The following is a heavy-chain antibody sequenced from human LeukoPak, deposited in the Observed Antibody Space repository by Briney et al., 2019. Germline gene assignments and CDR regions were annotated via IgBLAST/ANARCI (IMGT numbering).Heavy chain of an antibody. D-gene: IGHD6-13*01. CDR3: ARVSSSWYRLEG. Sequence: LGASVKVSCKASGYTFTGYYMHWVRQAPGQGLEWMGWINPNSGGTNYAQKFQGRVTMTRDTSISTAYMELSRLRSDDTAVYYCARVSSSWYRLEGWGQGTLVTVSS. CDR1: GYTFTGYY. CDR2: INPNSGGT. J-gene: IGHJ4*02. V-gene: IGHV1-2*03.